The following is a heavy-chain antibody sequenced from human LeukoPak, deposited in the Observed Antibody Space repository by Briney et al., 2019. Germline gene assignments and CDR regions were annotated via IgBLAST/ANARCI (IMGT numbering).Heavy chain of an antibody. J-gene: IGHJ4*02. D-gene: IGHD1-7*01. Sequence: GGSLRLSCAASGFTVSSNYMSWVRQAPGKGLEWVSVIYSGGTTYYADSVKGRFTISRDNSKNTLYLQMNSLRAEDTAVYYCATLTGTTFGCYYFDYWGQGTLVTVSS. CDR3: ATLTGTTFGCYYFDY. CDR2: IYSGGTT. V-gene: IGHV3-66*01. CDR1: GFTVSSNY.